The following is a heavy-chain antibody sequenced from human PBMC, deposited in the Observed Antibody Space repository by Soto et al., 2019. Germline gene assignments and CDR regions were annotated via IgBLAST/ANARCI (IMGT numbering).Heavy chain of an antibody. Sequence: QLLQSGGGLVQPGGSLTLSCAASGFTFGTTDMSWVRQAPGEGLEWVPTIDGSGGITYYADSVKGRFTISRDNSRNTLYLQMNSLRGDDTALYYCVKNSGWFNTWGQGALVTVSS. CDR3: VKNSGWFNT. CDR1: GFTFGTTD. CDR2: IDGSGGIT. J-gene: IGHJ5*02. V-gene: IGHV3-23*01. D-gene: IGHD3-10*01.